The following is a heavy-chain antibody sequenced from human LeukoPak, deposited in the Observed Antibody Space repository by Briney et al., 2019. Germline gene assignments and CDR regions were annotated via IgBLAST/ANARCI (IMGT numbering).Heavy chain of an antibody. D-gene: IGHD4-17*01. V-gene: IGHV4-61*02. CDR3: ARAIGDYRVDFDY. CDR1: GGSISSGSYY. Sequence: KSSETLSLTCTVSGGSISSGSYYWSWIRQPAGKGLEWIGRIYTSGSTNYNPSLKSRVTISVDTSKNQFSLKLSSVTAADTAVYYCARAIGDYRVDFDYWGQGTLVTVSS. J-gene: IGHJ4*02. CDR2: IYTSGST.